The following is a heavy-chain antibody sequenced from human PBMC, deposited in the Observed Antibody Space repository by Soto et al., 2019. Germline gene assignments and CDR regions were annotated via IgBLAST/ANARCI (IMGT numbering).Heavy chain of an antibody. CDR1: GYTFTYRY. CDR2: ITPFNGNT. J-gene: IGHJ6*03. Sequence: SVKVSCKASGYTFTYRYLHWVRQAPGQALEWMGWITPFNGNTNYAQKFQDRVTITRDRSMSTAYMELSSLRSEDTAMYYCASSISYYYYMDVWGKGTTVTVSS. CDR3: ASSISYYYYMDV. V-gene: IGHV1-45*02.